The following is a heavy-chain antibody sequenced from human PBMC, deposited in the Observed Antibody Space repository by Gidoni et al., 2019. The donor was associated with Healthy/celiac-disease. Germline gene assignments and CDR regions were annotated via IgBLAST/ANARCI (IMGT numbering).Heavy chain of an antibody. CDR2: IIPIFGTA. D-gene: IGHD4-17*01. CDR1: GGTFSSYA. V-gene: IGHV1-69*01. J-gene: IGHJ5*02. Sequence: QVQLVQSGAEVKKPGSSVKVSCKASGGTFSSYAISWVRQAPGQGLEWRGGIIPIFGTANYAQKFQGRVTITADESTSTAYMELSSLRSEDTAVYYCAILHYGGNSAHGWFDPWGQGTLVTVSS. CDR3: AILHYGGNSAHGWFDP.